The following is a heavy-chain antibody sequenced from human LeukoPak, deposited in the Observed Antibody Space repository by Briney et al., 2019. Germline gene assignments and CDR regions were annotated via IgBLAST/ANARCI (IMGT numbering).Heavy chain of an antibody. CDR1: GFTFGDYA. D-gene: IGHD5-24*01. CDR2: IRSKGYGGTT. J-gene: IGHJ4*02. CDR3: TRGQDANLF. V-gene: IGHV3-49*04. Sequence: GGSLRLSCTASGFTFGDYAMSWVRQAPGKGLEWVGFIRSKGYGGTTEYAASVRGRFTISRDDSKSIAYLQMSSLQTEDTAVYYCTRGQDANLFWGQGTLVTVSS.